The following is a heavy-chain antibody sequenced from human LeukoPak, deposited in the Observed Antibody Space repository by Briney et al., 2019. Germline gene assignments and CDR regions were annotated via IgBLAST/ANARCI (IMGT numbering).Heavy chain of an antibody. V-gene: IGHV1-24*01. CDR3: ATGLVGPQVVVGDYYYGMDV. D-gene: IGHD2-2*01. CDR1: GYTLTELS. J-gene: IGHJ6*02. Sequence: ASVTVSCKVSGYTLTELSMHWVRQAPGKGLEWMGGFDPEDGETIYAQKFQGRVTMTEDTSTDTAYMELSSLRSEDTAVYYCATGLVGPQVVVGDYYYGMDVWGQGTTVTVSS. CDR2: FDPEDGET.